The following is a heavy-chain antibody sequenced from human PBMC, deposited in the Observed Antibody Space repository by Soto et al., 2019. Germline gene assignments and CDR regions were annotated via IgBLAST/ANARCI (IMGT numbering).Heavy chain of an antibody. CDR2: ISSSGSTI. CDR1: GFTFSSYA. CDR3: ASDCSSTSCRPDFDY. V-gene: IGHV3-48*03. J-gene: IGHJ4*02. D-gene: IGHD2-2*01. Sequence: GGSLRLSCAASGFTFSSYAMSWVRQAPGKGLEWVSYISSSGSTIYYADSVKGRFTISRDNAKNSLYLQMNSLRAEDTAVYYCASDCSSTSCRPDFDYWGQGTLVTVSS.